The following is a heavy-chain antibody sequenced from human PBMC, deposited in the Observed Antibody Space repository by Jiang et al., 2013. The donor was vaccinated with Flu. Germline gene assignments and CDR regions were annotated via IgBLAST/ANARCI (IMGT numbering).Heavy chain of an antibody. CDR3: ASEERMGDRYSSSWYAGGKYYFDY. V-gene: IGHV4-39*01. J-gene: IGHJ4*02. Sequence: TLSLTCTVSGGSISSSSHYWGWIRQPPGKGLEWIGSIYYSGSTYYNPSLKSRVTISVDTSKNQFSLKLSSVTAADTAVYYCASEERMGDRYSSSWYAGGKYYFDYWGQGTLVTVSS. CDR1: GGSISSSSHY. D-gene: IGHD6-13*01. CDR2: IYYSGST.